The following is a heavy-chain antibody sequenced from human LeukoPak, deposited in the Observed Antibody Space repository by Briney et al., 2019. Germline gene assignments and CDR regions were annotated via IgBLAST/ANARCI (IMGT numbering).Heavy chain of an antibody. CDR3: AKSGSAGGSSSRFDY. D-gene: IGHD6-6*01. V-gene: IGHV3-33*06. J-gene: IGHJ4*02. CDR1: GFIFSSFG. CDR2: IWYDGSDK. Sequence: GGSLRLSCAASGFIFSSFGMHWVRQAPGKGLEWVAVIWYDGSDKYYADSVKGRFTISRDNSKNTLYLQMDSLRAEDTAVYYCAKSGSAGGSSSRFDYWGQGTLVTVSS.